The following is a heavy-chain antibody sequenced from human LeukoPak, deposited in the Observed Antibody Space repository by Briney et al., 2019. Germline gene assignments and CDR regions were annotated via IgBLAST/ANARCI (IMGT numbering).Heavy chain of an antibody. D-gene: IGHD4/OR15-4a*01. CDR1: GFTFNNYG. CDR2: ISGSGINT. J-gene: IGHJ4*02. CDR3: ARRAGAYSHPYDY. Sequence: GGTLRLSCAVSGFTFNNYGMSWVRQAPGKGLEWVSAISGSGINTYYADSVKGRFTISRDNSKNTLYLQMNSLRAEDTAVYYCARRAGAYSHPYDYWGQGTLVTVSS. V-gene: IGHV3-23*01.